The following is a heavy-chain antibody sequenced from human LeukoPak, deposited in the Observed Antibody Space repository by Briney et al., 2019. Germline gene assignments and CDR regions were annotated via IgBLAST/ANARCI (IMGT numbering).Heavy chain of an antibody. D-gene: IGHD6-19*01. CDR2: ISSSSSYI. V-gene: IGHV3-21*01. CDR3: ARSSGIAVAGTFGH. J-gene: IGHJ4*02. Sequence: GGSLRLSCAASGFTFSSYSMNWVRQAPGRGLEWVSSISSSSSYIYYADSVKGRFTISRDNAKNSLYLQMNSLRAEDTAVYYCARSSGIAVAGTFGHWGQGTLVTVSS. CDR1: GFTFSSYS.